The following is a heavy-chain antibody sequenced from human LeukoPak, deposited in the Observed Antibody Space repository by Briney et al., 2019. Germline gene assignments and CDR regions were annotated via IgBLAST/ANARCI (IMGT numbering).Heavy chain of an antibody. J-gene: IGHJ4*02. Sequence: ASVKVSCKVSGVSLSATSIHWVRQAPGQWLEWMGGFDPEDGESIFAQRFQGRFSMTEDTSTDTAYMELRSLRLEDTAVYYCATADKWEPLDYWGQGTLVTVSS. V-gene: IGHV1-24*01. D-gene: IGHD1-26*01. CDR3: ATADKWEPLDY. CDR1: GVSLSATS. CDR2: FDPEDGES.